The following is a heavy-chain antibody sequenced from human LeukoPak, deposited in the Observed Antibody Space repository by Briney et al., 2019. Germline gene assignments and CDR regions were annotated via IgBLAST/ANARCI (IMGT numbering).Heavy chain of an antibody. V-gene: IGHV4-59*01. D-gene: IGHD6-19*01. J-gene: IGHJ6*03. CDR2: IYYSGST. Sequence: SETLSLTCTVSGGSISSYYWSWIRQPPGKGLEWIGYIYYSGSTNYNPSLKSRVTISVDTSKNQFSLKLSSVTAADTAVYYCAREGIAVAGGYYYYYMDVWGKGTTVTVSS. CDR3: AREGIAVAGGYYYYYMDV. CDR1: GGSISSYY.